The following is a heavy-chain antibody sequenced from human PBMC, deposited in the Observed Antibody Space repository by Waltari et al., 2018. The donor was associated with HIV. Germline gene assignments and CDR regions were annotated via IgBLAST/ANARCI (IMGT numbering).Heavy chain of an antibody. CDR2: INQDGSQK. J-gene: IGHJ6*02. V-gene: IGHV3-7*03. CDR1: AFTLSSYW. D-gene: IGHD3-3*01. Sequence: DEQLVESGGGLVQPGESLSLSCAASAFTLSSYWLTWVRQPPGKGLEWVANINQDGSQKYYVDSVKGRFNISRDNSRNSIYLQLNNLTAGDTAVYYCAREYYDFWSGYYTTGLDVWGQGTTVIVS. CDR3: AREYYDFWSGYYTTGLDV.